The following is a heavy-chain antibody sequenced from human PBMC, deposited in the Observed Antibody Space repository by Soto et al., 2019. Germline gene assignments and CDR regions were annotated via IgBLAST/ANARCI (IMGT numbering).Heavy chain of an antibody. Sequence: LRLSCAASGFTFSSYAMSWVRQAPGKGLEWVSSISAGGDSTYYADSVKGRFTITRDNSKNTLYLQMNSLRAADTAVYYCAKDHGYAGGWHTPYYFDSWGQGTLVTVSS. CDR1: GFTFSSYA. J-gene: IGHJ4*02. D-gene: IGHD6-19*01. CDR2: ISAGGDST. V-gene: IGHV3-23*01. CDR3: AKDHGYAGGWHTPYYFDS.